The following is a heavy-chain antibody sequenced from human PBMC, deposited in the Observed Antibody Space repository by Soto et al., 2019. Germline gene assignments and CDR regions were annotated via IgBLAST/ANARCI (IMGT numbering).Heavy chain of an antibody. CDR2: INPNIVGT. V-gene: IGHV1-2*04. D-gene: IGHD5-18*01. CDR1: GYTFTGYY. J-gene: IGHJ6*02. CDR3: ARGLDVDTAMVRDYYGMDV. Sequence: GASVKVSCKASGYTFTGYYMHWVRQAPGQGLDWMGWINPNIVGTNYVQKFQGWVTMTRDTSISTAYMELSRLRSDDTAVYYCARGLDVDTAMVRDYYGMDVWGQGTTVTVSS.